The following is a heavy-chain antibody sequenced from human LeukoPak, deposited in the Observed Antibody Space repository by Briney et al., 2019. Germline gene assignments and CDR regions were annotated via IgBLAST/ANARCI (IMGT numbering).Heavy chain of an antibody. V-gene: IGHV3-23*01. CDR1: GFTFSSYA. CDR3: AKQAGRYHYYGMDV. J-gene: IGHJ6*02. Sequence: GGSLRLSCAASGFTFSSYAMSWVRQAPGKGLEWVSAISGSGGTTSYADSVKGRFTISRDNSKNTLYLQMNSLRAEDTAVYYSAKQAGRYHYYGMDVWGQGTTVIVSS. CDR2: ISGSGGTT. D-gene: IGHD6-19*01.